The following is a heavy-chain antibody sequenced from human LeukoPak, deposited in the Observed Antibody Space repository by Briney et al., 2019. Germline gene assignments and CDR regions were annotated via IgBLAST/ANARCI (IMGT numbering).Heavy chain of an antibody. CDR2: MNPISGYT. CDR1: GYTFTSYG. J-gene: IGHJ4*02. V-gene: IGHV1-8*02. Sequence: GASVKVSCKASGYTFTSYGISWVRQAPGQGLEWMGWMNPISGYTGYAQKFQDRVTMTRNTSMSTAYMELSGLRSEDTAVYYCARVENRDGYNPFDYWSQGTLVTVSS. D-gene: IGHD5-24*01. CDR3: ARVENRDGYNPFDY.